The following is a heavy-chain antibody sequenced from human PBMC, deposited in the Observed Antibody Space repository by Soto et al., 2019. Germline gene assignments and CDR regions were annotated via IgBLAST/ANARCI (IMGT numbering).Heavy chain of an antibody. Sequence: GGSLRLSCAASGFTFSRYGMSWVRQAPGKGLEWVSALSGSGGASYYAESLKGRFIISRDNSKNTLYLQMNGLRAEDTAIYYCAKVIAPPYYYGMDVWGQGTTVTVSS. V-gene: IGHV3-23*01. CDR1: GFTFSRYG. CDR3: AKVIAPPYYYGMDV. CDR2: LSGSGGAS. J-gene: IGHJ6*02. D-gene: IGHD6-6*01.